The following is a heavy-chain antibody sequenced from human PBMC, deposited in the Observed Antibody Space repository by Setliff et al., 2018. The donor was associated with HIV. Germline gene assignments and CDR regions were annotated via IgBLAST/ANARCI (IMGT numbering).Heavy chain of an antibody. CDR1: GDSFSNYG. J-gene: IGHJ4*02. CDR2: IVPLIDTA. CDR3: AKEGFCSGGSCSFDH. Sequence: SVKVSCKAFGDSFSNYGFGWVRQAPGQGLEWLGGIVPLIDTASNAQKFQGRVTITADKSTSTVYMDLSSLRAEDTALYFCAKEGFCSGGSCSFDHWGQGTLVTVSS. V-gene: IGHV1-69*06. D-gene: IGHD2-15*01.